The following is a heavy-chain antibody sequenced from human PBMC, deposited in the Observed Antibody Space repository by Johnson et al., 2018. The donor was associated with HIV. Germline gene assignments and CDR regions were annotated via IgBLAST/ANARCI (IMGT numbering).Heavy chain of an antibody. CDR1: GFTVSSNY. J-gene: IGHJ3*02. V-gene: IGHV3-66*01. D-gene: IGHD5-18*01. CDR3: TTGVDTAMYAFDI. Sequence: MQLVESGGGVVQPGRSLRLSCAASGFTVSSNYMSWVRQAPGKGLEWVSVIYSGGSTYYADSVKGRFTISRDNSKNTLYLQMSSLKTEDTAVYYCTTGVDTAMYAFDIWGQGTMVTVSS. CDR2: IYSGGST.